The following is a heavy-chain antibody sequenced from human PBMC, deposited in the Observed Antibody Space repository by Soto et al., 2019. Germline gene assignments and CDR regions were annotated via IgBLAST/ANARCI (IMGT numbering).Heavy chain of an antibody. CDR1: GFTFSSYA. CDR2: ISGGGGST. CDR3: ATRDYDILTGYPHHYFDY. J-gene: IGHJ4*02. Sequence: LRLSCAASGFTFSSYAMSWVRQAPGKGLEWVSAISGGGGSTYYADSVKGRFTISRDNSKNTLYLQMNSLRAEDTAVYYCATRDYDILTGYPHHYFDYWGQGTLVTVSS. V-gene: IGHV3-23*01. D-gene: IGHD3-9*01.